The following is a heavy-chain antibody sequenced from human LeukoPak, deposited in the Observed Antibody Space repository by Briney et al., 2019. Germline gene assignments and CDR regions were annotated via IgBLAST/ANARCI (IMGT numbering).Heavy chain of an antibody. V-gene: IGHV3-48*01. CDR2: ISSSGFTI. Sequence: GGSLRLSCAASGFTFSSYWMSWVRQAPGKGLEWVSYISSSGFTINYADSVKGRFTISRDNAKNSLYLQMNSLRAEDTAVYYCVRGVPKTSYYYYYMDVWGKGTTVTVSS. CDR3: VRGVPKTSYYYYYMDV. D-gene: IGHD4-11*01. CDR1: GFTFSSYW. J-gene: IGHJ6*03.